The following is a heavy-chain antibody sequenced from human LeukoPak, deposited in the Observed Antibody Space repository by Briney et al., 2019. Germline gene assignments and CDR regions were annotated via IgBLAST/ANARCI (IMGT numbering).Heavy chain of an antibody. J-gene: IGHJ4*02. CDR3: ARLGYYDSSGYYNDSSSN. Sequence: SVKVSCKAPGGTFSSYAISWVRQAPGQGLEWMGGIIPIFGTANYAQKFQGRVTITADESTSTAYMELSSLRSEDTAVYYCARLGYYDSSGYYNDSSSNWGQGTLVTVSS. D-gene: IGHD3-22*01. CDR1: GGTFSSYA. V-gene: IGHV1-69*13. CDR2: IIPIFGTA.